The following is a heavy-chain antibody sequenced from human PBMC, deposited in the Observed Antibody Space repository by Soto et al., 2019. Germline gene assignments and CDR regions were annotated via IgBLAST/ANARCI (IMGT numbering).Heavy chain of an antibody. D-gene: IGHD5-18*01. CDR1: GYTFTSYD. J-gene: IGHJ6*02. Sequence: ASVKVSCKASGYTFTSYDINWVRQATGQGLEWMGWMNPNSGNTGYAQKFQGRVTMTRNTSISTAYMELSSLRSEDTAVYYCARDMVTAYYYYYGMDVWGQGTTVTVSS. CDR2: MNPNSGNT. V-gene: IGHV1-8*01. CDR3: ARDMVTAYYYYYGMDV.